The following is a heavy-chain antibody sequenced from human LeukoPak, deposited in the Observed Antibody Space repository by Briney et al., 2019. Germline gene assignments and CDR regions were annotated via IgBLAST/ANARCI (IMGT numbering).Heavy chain of an antibody. J-gene: IGHJ4*02. Sequence: EESLRLSCAASGFTFSDFHMSWIRQAPGKGLEWVSYISSSGSTIYYADSVKGRFTISRDNAKNSLSLQLNSLRSEDTAVYYCARDPLLLQLWGTFDYWGQGTLVTVSS. CDR2: ISSSGSTI. CDR3: ARDPLLLQLWGTFDY. D-gene: IGHD5-18*01. V-gene: IGHV3-11*04. CDR1: GFTFSDFH.